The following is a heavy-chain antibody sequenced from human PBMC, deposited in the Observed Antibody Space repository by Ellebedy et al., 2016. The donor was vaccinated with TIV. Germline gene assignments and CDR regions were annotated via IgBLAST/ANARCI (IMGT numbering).Heavy chain of an antibody. CDR3: ARGGYCGGDYHAPNLDS. CDR1: GGSFTSGDYF. V-gene: IGHV4-31*03. J-gene: IGHJ4*02. D-gene: IGHD2-21*02. CDR2: AHYSGGT. Sequence: SETLSLTCTVSGGSFTSGDYFWSWVRQHPGEGLEFIGYAHYSGGTYYKPSLRSRVTISVDKSKNQFSLQLSSVTAADTARYYCARGGYCGGDYHAPNLDSWGQGTLVTVSS.